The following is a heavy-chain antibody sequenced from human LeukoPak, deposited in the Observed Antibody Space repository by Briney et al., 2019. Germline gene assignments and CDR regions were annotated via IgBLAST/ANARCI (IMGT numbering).Heavy chain of an antibody. CDR3: ARDVGGDYVWGSYRYMRY. CDR1: GYTFTGYY. V-gene: IGHV1-2*02. Sequence: ASVKVSCKASGYTFTGYYMHWVRQAPGQGLEWMGWINPNSGGTNYAQKFQGRVTMTRDTSISTAYMELSRLRSDDTAVYYCARDVGGDYVWGSYRYMRYWGQGTLVTVSS. D-gene: IGHD3-16*02. CDR2: INPNSGGT. J-gene: IGHJ4*02.